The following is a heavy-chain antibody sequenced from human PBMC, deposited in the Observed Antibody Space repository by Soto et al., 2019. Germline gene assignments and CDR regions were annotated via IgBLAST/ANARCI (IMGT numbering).Heavy chain of an antibody. V-gene: IGHV1-3*01. CDR3: ARVVRYFDWLSHDAFDI. J-gene: IGHJ3*02. CDR1: GYTFTSYA. D-gene: IGHD3-9*01. Sequence: ASVKVSCKASGYTFTSYAMHWVRQAPGQRLEWMGWINAGNGNTKYSQKFQGRVTITRDTSASTAYMELSSLRSEDTAVYYCARVVRYFDWLSHDAFDIWGQGTMVTVSS. CDR2: INAGNGNT.